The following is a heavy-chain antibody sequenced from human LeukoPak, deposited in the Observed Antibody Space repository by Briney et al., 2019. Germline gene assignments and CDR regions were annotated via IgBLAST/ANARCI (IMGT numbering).Heavy chain of an antibody. CDR3: ARVGIQLWLQDYYYGMDV. CDR2: IKEDGSEK. D-gene: IGHD5-18*01. CDR1: GFTFSTYW. J-gene: IGHJ6*04. Sequence: GGSLRLSCAASGFTFSTYWMSWVRQAPGKGLEWVANIKEDGSEKYYVDSVKGRFTISRDNAKNSLYLQMNSLRAEDTAVYYCARVGIQLWLQDYYYGMDVWGKGTTVTVSS. V-gene: IGHV3-7*01.